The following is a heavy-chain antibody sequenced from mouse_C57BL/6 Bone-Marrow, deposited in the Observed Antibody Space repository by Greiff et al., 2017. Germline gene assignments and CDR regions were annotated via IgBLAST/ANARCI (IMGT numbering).Heavy chain of an antibody. J-gene: IGHJ2*01. V-gene: IGHV1-63*01. CDR2: IYPGGGYT. CDR3: ARGLREGYFDY. D-gene: IGHD2-12*01. CDR1: GYTFTNYW. Sequence: QVQLKQSGAELVRPGTSVKMSCKASGYTFTNYWIGWAKQRPGHGLEWIGDIYPGGGYTNYNEKFKGKATLTADKSSSTAYMQCSSLTSEDSAIYDCARGLREGYFDYWGQGTTLTVSS.